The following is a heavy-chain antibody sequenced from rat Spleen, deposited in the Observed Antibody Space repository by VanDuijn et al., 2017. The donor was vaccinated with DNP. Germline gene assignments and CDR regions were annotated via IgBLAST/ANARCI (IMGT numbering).Heavy chain of an antibody. Sequence: EVQLVESGGGLVQPGRSMKLSCEASGFTFSSFPMAWVRQAPTKGLEWVATIIYDGSHTFYRDSVQGRFTISIDNAKTTLYLQMDSLRSDETATYYCVTRGMYGGYDHWGQGVMVTVSS. V-gene: IGHV5-46*01. CDR3: VTRGMYGGYDH. CDR1: GFTFSSFP. D-gene: IGHD1-11*01. CDR2: IIYDGSHT. J-gene: IGHJ2*01.